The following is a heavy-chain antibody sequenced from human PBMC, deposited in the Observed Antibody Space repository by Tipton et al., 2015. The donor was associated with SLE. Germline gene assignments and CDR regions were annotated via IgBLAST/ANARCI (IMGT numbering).Heavy chain of an antibody. CDR2: IWYDGSNK. V-gene: IGHV3-33*01. CDR1: GFTFSSYG. D-gene: IGHD5-12*01. Sequence: SLRLSCAASGFTFSSYGMHWVRQAPGKGLEWVAVIWYDGSNKYYADSVKGRFTFSRDSSENTLYLQMNSLRAEDTAVYYCARLERYSGYDWHFDHWGQGTLVTVSS. CDR3: ARLERYSGYDWHFDH. J-gene: IGHJ4*02.